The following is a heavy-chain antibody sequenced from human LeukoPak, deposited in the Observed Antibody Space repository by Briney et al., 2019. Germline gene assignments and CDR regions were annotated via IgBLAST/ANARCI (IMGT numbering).Heavy chain of an antibody. CDR1: GGSISISF. CDR3: ARQTASGWYPFDH. D-gene: IGHD6-19*01. V-gene: IGHV4-59*08. Sequence: SETLSLTCTASGGSISISFWSWIRQPPGKGLEWIGYIYDSGSTNYNPSLKSRVTMSIDTSKNQFSLKLSSVTAADTAVYYCARQTASGWYPFDHWGQGTLVTVSS. CDR2: IYDSGST. J-gene: IGHJ4*02.